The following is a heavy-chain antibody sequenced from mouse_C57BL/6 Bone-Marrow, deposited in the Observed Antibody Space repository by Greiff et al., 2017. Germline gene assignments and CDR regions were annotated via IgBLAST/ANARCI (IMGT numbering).Heavy chain of an antibody. V-gene: IGHV1-82*01. Sequence: QVQLQQSGPELVKPGASVKISCKASGYAFSSSWMNWVKQRPGKGLEWIGRIYPGDGDTNYNGKFKGKATLTADKSSSTAYMQLSSLTSEDSAVYFCASTVVAKDVDYWGQGTTLTVSS. CDR3: ASTVVAKDVDY. D-gene: IGHD1-1*01. J-gene: IGHJ2*01. CDR1: GYAFSSSW. CDR2: IYPGDGDT.